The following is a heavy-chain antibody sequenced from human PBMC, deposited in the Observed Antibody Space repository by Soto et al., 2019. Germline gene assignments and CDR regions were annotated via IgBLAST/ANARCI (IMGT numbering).Heavy chain of an antibody. V-gene: IGHV3-74*01. J-gene: IGHJ4*02. CDR2: IYNEGTYS. CDR1: GFIFKMFW. Sequence: PGESLRLSCAASGFIFKMFWMHWVRQSPGKGLVWISRIYNEGTYSDYADSVRGRFTIPRDNVNDTLYLQMNNLRAEDAGLYYFTRRPRPNSTGTGDYWGQGTQVTVSS. D-gene: IGHD3-10*01. CDR3: TRRPRPNSTGTGDY.